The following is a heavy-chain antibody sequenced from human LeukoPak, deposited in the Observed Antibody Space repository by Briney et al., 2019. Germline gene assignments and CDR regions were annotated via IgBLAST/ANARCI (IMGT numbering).Heavy chain of an antibody. D-gene: IGHD3-10*01. V-gene: IGHV3-48*03. Sequence: PGGSLRLSCAASGFTFSSYEMNWVRQAPGKGLEWVSYITSSGSTIYYADSVKGRFTISIDNAKNTLYLQMSSLRAEDTAVYYCARDRVMVRGADYYYYMDVWGKGTTVTISS. CDR3: ARDRVMVRGADYYYYMDV. CDR1: GFTFSSYE. CDR2: ITSSGSTI. J-gene: IGHJ6*03.